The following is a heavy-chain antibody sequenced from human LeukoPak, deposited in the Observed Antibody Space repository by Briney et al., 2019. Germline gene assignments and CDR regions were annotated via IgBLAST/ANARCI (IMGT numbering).Heavy chain of an antibody. Sequence: ESGPTLVKPTQTLTLTCNVSGVSLSTSGVGVGWIRQPPGQALEWLALIYWNDDKRYSPSLKSRLTITRDTSKNQVVLTMTKMDPVDTATYYCAHRLTSEYSTSWRYSDYWGQGTLVTVSS. J-gene: IGHJ4*02. CDR2: IYWNDDK. CDR1: GVSLSTSGVG. D-gene: IGHD6-13*01. CDR3: AHRLTSEYSTSWRYSDY. V-gene: IGHV2-5*01.